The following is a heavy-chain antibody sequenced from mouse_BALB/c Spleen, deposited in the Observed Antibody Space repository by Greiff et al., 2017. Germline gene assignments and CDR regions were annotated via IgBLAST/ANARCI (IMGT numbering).Heavy chain of an antibody. J-gene: IGHJ3*01. D-gene: IGHD1-1*01. CDR1: GYTFTSYW. CDR2: IYPGNSVT. CDR3: TREPLRPFAY. V-gene: IGHV1-5*01. Sequence: EVQLQQSWTVLARPGASVKMSCKASGYTFTSYWLHWVQQRPGLGLAWSGAIYPGNSVTSYNRKFKGKAKLTAVTSTSTACMELSSLASEDSAVYDGTREPLRPFAYWGQGTLVTVSA.